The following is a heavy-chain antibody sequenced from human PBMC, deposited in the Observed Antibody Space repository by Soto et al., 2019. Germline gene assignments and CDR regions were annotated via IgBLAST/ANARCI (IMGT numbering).Heavy chain of an antibody. Sequence: GESLKISCAASGFTFSNAWINWVRQAPGKGLEWVGRIKSKTDGGTTDFAATVKGRFAISRDDSKNMVYLQMNSLKTEDTAVYYCTTDSYFTIETVRSDYWGHGTLVTVSA. CDR1: GFTFSNAW. V-gene: IGHV3-15*07. CDR3: TTDSYFTIETVRSDY. D-gene: IGHD2-21*01. CDR2: IKSKTDGGTT. J-gene: IGHJ4*01.